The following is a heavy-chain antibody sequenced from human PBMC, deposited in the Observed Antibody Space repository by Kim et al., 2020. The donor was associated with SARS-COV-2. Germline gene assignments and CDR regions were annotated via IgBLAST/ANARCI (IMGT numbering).Heavy chain of an antibody. J-gene: IGHJ6*02. CDR3: ARVLSYYGMDV. V-gene: IGHV3-33*01. CDR2: NK. Sequence: NKYYADYVKGRFTISRDNSKNTLYLQMNSLRAEDTAVYYCARVLSYYGMDVWGQGTTVTVSS.